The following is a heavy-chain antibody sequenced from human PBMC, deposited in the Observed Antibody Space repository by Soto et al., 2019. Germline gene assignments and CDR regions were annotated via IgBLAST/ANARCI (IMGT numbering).Heavy chain of an antibody. CDR3: ARRGRYCSGGSCYSYFQH. CDR2: IYPGDSDT. CDR1: GYSFTSYW. D-gene: IGHD2-15*01. V-gene: IGHV5-51*01. J-gene: IGHJ1*01. Sequence: EVQLVQSGAEVKKPGESLKISCKGSGYSFTSYWIGWVRQMPGKGLEWMGIIYPGDSDTRYSPSFQGQVTISADNSISRAYLEWSRLKASDTAMYYCARRGRYCSGGSCYSYFQHWGQGTLVTVSS.